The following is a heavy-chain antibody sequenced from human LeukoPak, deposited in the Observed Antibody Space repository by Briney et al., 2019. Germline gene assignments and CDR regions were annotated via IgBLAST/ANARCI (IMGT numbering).Heavy chain of an antibody. CDR3: AREKIEYSSSWYFDY. J-gene: IGHJ4*02. V-gene: IGHV4-30-4*08. CDR2: IYYSGST. Sequence: KTSETLSLTCTVSGGSISSGDYYWSWIRQPPGKGLEWIGYIYYSGSTYYNPSLKSRVTISVDTSKNQFSLKLSSVTAADTAVYYCAREKIEYSSSWYFDYWGQGTLVTVSS. CDR1: GGSISSGDYY. D-gene: IGHD6-13*01.